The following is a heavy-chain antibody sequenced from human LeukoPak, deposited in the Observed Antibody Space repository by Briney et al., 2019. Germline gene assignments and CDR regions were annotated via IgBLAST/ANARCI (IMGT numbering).Heavy chain of an antibody. V-gene: IGHV3-23*01. CDR3: ARSHGDYVSWFDP. Sequence: SGGSLRLSSQASGFTFSSHAMSSVCQSPEKGLEWVAGISGSGDYIDYPESVKGRVTISRDNAKNTLYLQMNRLRADDTAVYYCARSHGDYVSWFDPWGQGTLVSVSS. D-gene: IGHD4-17*01. J-gene: IGHJ5*02. CDR1: GFTFSSHA. CDR2: ISGSGDYI.